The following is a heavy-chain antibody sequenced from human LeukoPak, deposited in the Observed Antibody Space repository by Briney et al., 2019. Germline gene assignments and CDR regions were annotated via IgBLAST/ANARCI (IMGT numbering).Heavy chain of an antibody. CDR3: ARLRENWFDP. J-gene: IGHJ5*02. CDR2: ISSSSSYI. CDR1: GFTFSSYS. Sequence: GGSXXLSCAASGFTFSSYSMNWVRQAPGKGLEWVSSISSSSSYIYYADSVKGRFTISRDNAKNSLYLQMNSLRAEDTAVYYCARLRENWFDPWGQGTLVTVSS. D-gene: IGHD4-17*01. V-gene: IGHV3-21*01.